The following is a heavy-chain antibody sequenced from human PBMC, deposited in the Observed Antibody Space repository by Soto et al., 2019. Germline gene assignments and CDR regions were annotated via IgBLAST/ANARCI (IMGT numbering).Heavy chain of an antibody. CDR3: ANGGSKNGCLWDC. Sequence: EVQLLESGGGLVQPGGSLRLSCAASGFTFSTYAMSWVRQAPGKGLEWVSTIDNSGGTTYYADSVKGRFTISRDNSKNTLCLRINRLRGEETYVTDCANGGSKNGCLWDCWGQGTLVTVSS. V-gene: IGHV3-23*05. CDR2: IDNSGGTT. D-gene: IGHD2-8*01. CDR1: GFTFSTYA. J-gene: IGHJ4*02.